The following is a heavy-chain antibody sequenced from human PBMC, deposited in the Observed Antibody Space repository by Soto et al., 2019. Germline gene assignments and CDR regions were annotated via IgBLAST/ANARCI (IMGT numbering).Heavy chain of an antibody. J-gene: IGHJ6*02. CDR1: GGSISSYY. CDR3: ARALDYFNYYYYYGMDV. Sequence: SETLSLTCTVSGGSISSYYWSWIRQPPGKGLEWIGYIYYSGSTNYNPSLKSRVTISVDTSKNQFSLKLSSVTAADTAVYYCARALDYFNYYYYYGMDVWGQGTTVTVSS. V-gene: IGHV4-59*01. D-gene: IGHD4-17*01. CDR2: IYYSGST.